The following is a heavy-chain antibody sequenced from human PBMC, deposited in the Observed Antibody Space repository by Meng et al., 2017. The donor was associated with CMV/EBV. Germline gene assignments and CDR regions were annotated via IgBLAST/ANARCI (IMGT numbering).Heavy chain of an antibody. CDR2: IYYSGST. CDR3: ARGRVTNNWFDP. Sequence: QLQVSGPGLVKPSQTLSLTCTGSGGSISSGDYYWSWIRQPPGKGLEWIGYIYYSGSTYYNPSLKSRVTISVDTSKNQFSLKLSSVTAADTAVYYCARGRVTNNWFDPWGQGTLVTVSS. J-gene: IGHJ5*02. D-gene: IGHD4-11*01. CDR1: GGSISSGDYY. V-gene: IGHV4-30-4*08.